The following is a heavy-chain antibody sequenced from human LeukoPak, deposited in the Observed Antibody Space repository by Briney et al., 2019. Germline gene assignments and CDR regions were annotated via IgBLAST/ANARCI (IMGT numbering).Heavy chain of an antibody. J-gene: IGHJ5*02. D-gene: IGHD6-13*01. CDR1: GGTFTSSP. V-gene: IGHV3-30*04. CDR3: ASSNPRFLWYSHLES. CDR2: ISYDGGDK. Sequence: GRSLRLSCAASGGTFTSSPMHWVRQAPGKGLEWVAVISYDGGDKYSADSVKGRFTVSRDNSKNTLSLQMNSLRPEDTAVYYCASSNPRFLWYSHLESWGQGTLVTVSS.